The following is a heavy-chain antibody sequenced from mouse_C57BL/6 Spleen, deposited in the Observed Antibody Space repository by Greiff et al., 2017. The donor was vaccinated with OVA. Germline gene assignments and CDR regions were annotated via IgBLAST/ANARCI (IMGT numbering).Heavy chain of an antibody. V-gene: IGHV1-7*01. Sequence: QVQLKESGAELAKPGASVKLSCKASGYTFTSYWMHWVKQRPGQGLEWIGYINPSSGYTKYNQKFKDKATFTADKSSSTAYMQLSSLTYEDSAVYYCARDAAGYFDYWGQGTTLTVSS. CDR1: GYTFTSYW. CDR3: ARDAAGYFDY. CDR2: INPSSGYT. D-gene: IGHD1-2*01. J-gene: IGHJ2*01.